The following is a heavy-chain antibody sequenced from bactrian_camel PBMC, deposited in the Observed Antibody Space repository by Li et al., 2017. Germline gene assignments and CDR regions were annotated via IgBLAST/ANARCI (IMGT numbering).Heavy chain of an antibody. CDR2: ISIDGTT. CDR1: GLTSNNCG. Sequence: VQLVESGGGSVQAGETMRLACTAPGLTSNNCGMDWYRQAAGSQREWVASISIDGTTSYHDSVKGRFTLSKDKDKDTVYLQVNSLKPEDTATYFCKPRSRLGDRAQGSWCDSGYRGQGTQVTVS. CDR3: KPRSRLGDRAQGSWCDSGY. V-gene: IGHV3S53*01. J-gene: IGHJ4*01. D-gene: IGHD3*01.